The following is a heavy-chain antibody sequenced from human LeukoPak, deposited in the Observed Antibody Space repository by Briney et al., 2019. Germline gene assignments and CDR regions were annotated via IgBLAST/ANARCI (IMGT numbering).Heavy chain of an antibody. CDR2: IYHSGST. Sequence: PSETLSLTCTVSGYSISSGYYWGWIRQPPGKGLEWIGSIYHSGSTYYNPSLKSRVAISVDTSKNQFSLKLSSVTAADTAVYYCASLIHDPVRTFDYWGQGTLVTVSS. CDR1: GYSISSGYY. J-gene: IGHJ4*02. D-gene: IGHD2-8*01. V-gene: IGHV4-38-2*02. CDR3: ASLIHDPVRTFDY.